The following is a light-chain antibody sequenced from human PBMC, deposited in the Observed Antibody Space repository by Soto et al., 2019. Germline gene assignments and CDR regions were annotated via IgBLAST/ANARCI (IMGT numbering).Light chain of an antibody. CDR1: QSISNY. CDR2: AAS. CDR3: QQSYSTPRT. V-gene: IGKV1-39*01. Sequence: DLQMTQSPSSLSASVGDRVTITCRASQSISNYLTWYQQKPGKAPKLLMYAASSLQSGVPSRFGGSGSGTDFTLTISSLQPEDFATYYCQQSYSTPRTFGQGTKVEIK. J-gene: IGKJ1*01.